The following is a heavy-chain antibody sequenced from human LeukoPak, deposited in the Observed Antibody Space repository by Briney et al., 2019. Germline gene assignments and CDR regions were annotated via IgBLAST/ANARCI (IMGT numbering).Heavy chain of an antibody. CDR3: YCGQPYFDY. CDR2: IYHSGST. Sequence: PSETLSLTCAVSGYSISSGYYWGWIRQPPGKGLEWIGSIYHSGSTYYNPSLKSRVTISVDTFKNQFSLKLSSVTAADTAVYYCYCGQPYFDYWGQGTLVTVSS. CDR1: GYSISSGYY. V-gene: IGHV4-38-2*01. D-gene: IGHD2-21*01. J-gene: IGHJ4*02.